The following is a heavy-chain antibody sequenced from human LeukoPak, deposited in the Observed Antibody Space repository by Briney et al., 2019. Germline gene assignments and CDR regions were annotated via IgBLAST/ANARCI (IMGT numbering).Heavy chain of an antibody. D-gene: IGHD3-22*01. CDR1: GGSFSAYY. J-gene: IGHJ4*02. CDR2: INHSGST. V-gene: IGHV4-34*01. CDR3: AREAYYYDSSGYRKFDY. Sequence: SETLSLTCAVYGGSFSAYYWSWIRQPPGKGLEWIGEINHSGSTNYNPSLKSRVTISVDTSKNQFSLKLSSVTAADTAVYYCAREAYYYDSSGYRKFDYWGQGTLVTVSS.